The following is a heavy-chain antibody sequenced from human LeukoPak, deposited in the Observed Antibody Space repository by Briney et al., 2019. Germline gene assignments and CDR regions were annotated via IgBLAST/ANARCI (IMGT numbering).Heavy chain of an antibody. V-gene: IGHV1-69*13. CDR2: IIPIFGTA. CDR3: ARAGYCGGDCYSDY. Sequence: SVKVSCKASGCTLTGYYMHWVRQAPGQGLEWMGGIIPIFGTANYAQKFQGRGTITADESTSTAYMELSSLRSEDTAVYYCARAGYCGGDCYSDYWGQGTLVTVSS. J-gene: IGHJ4*02. D-gene: IGHD2-21*01. CDR1: GCTLTGYY.